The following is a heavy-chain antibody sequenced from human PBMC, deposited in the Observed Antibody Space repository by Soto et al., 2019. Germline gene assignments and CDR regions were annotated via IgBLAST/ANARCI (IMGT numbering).Heavy chain of an antibody. Sequence: EVQLVESGGGLVQPGGSLRLSCAASGVTVSSNYMSWVRQAPGQGLECVSVIYSSGDIKYADSVKGRFTVSRDNSKNTLFLQMNSLRVEDTAVYYCARNVPVTTLGYWGQGTLVTVSS. D-gene: IGHD4-17*01. CDR2: IYSSGDI. CDR3: ARNVPVTTLGY. CDR1: GVTVSSNY. J-gene: IGHJ4*02. V-gene: IGHV3-66*01.